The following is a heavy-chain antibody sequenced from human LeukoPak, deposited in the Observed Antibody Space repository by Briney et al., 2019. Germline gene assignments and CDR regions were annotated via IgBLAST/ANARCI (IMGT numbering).Heavy chain of an antibody. CDR3: AKGDYYDSSGTSALDY. D-gene: IGHD3-22*01. Sequence: TGGSLRLSCAASGFTFYDYAMHWVRQAPGKGLEWVSGISWNSGSIAYADSVRGRFTISRDNAKNSLYLQMNSLRAEDMALYYCAKGDYYDSSGTSALDYWGQGTLVTVSS. V-gene: IGHV3-9*03. CDR1: GFTFYDYA. J-gene: IGHJ4*02. CDR2: ISWNSGSI.